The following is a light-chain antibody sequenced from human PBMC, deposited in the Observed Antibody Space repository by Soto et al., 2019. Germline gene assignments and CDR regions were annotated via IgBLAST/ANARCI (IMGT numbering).Light chain of an antibody. CDR3: AAWDDSLNAWV. V-gene: IGLV1-44*01. CDR1: SSNIGSNT. J-gene: IGLJ3*02. CDR2: SDN. Sequence: QSVLTQPPSASGTPGQRVTISCSGSSSNIGSNTVNWYQQLPGTAPRLLIYSDNQRPSGVPDRFSGSESGTSASLAISGLQSEDEADYYCAAWDDSLNAWVFGGGTKLTVL.